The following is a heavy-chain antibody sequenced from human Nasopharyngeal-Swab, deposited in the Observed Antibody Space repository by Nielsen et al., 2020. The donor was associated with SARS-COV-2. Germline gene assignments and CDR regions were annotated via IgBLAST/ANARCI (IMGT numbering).Heavy chain of an antibody. CDR2: ISGSGGST. V-gene: IGHV3-23*01. D-gene: IGHD6-13*01. Sequence: RQPPGKGLEWVSAISGSGGSTYYADSVKGRFTISRDNSKNTLYLQMNSLRAEDTAVYYCAKTLDQYSSSWYRFYWGQGTLVTVSS. J-gene: IGHJ4*02. CDR3: AKTLDQYSSSWYRFY.